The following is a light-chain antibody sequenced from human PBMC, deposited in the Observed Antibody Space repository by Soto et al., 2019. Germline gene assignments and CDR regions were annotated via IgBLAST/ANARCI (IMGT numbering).Light chain of an antibody. CDR1: QSVSSY. V-gene: IGKV3-11*01. J-gene: IGKJ4*01. Sequence: DIVLTQSPATLSLSPGERATISCRASQSVSSYLAWYQQKPGQAPRLLIYDASNRATGIPARFSGSGSGTDFTLTISSLEPEDVAVYYCQQRSNWLTFGGGTKVEIK. CDR3: QQRSNWLT. CDR2: DAS.